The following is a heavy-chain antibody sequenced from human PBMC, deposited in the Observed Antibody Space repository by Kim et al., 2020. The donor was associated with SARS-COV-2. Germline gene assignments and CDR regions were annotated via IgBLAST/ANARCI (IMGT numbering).Heavy chain of an antibody. J-gene: IGHJ4*02. CDR2: IYYTGSP. CDR1: GGSISSCSYY. Sequence: SETLSLTCSVSGGSISSCSYYWGWIRQPPGKGLDWIGSIYYTGSPHYNLSLKCRVSITVDKSKNQFSLKLISVTAADTAVYYCARHFRGTSIRLLGLFYFDAWGQGTLVTVSS. V-gene: IGHV4-39*01. CDR3: ARHFRGTSIRLLGLFYFDA. D-gene: IGHD2-2*02.